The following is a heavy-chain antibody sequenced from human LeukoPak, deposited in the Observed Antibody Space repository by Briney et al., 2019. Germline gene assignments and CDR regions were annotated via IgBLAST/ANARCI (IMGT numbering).Heavy chain of an antibody. V-gene: IGHV3-23*01. J-gene: IGHJ4*02. D-gene: IGHD3-10*01. CDR1: GFPFISYA. Sequence: GGSLRLSCAASGFPFISYAMSWVREAPGEGLEWVSAISGSGGSTYYADSVKGRFTISRDNSKNTLYLQMNSLRAEDTAVYYCAKRFEAAGEYWGQGTLVTVSS. CDR2: ISGSGGST. CDR3: AKRFEAAGEY.